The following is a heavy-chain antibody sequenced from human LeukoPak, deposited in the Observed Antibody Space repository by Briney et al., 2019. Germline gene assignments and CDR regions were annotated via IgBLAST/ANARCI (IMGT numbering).Heavy chain of an antibody. CDR3: ARDTGGSSSDSLIDY. Sequence: GASVKVSCKASGYTFTCYYMHWVRQAPGQGVEWMGWINPNSGGTNYAQKFQGRVTMTRDTSISTAYMELSRLRSDDPAVYYCARDTGGSSSDSLIDYWGQGTLVTVSS. J-gene: IGHJ4*02. CDR2: INPNSGGT. V-gene: IGHV1-2*02. CDR1: GYTFTCYY. D-gene: IGHD6-6*01.